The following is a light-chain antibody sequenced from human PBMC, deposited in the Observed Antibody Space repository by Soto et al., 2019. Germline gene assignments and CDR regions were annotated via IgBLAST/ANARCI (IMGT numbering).Light chain of an antibody. CDR2: VAS. J-gene: IGKJ1*01. CDR1: QSLLHTDGYNY. CDR3: MQSLQTPRT. V-gene: IGKV2-28*01. Sequence: DIVMTQSPLSLPVTPGEPASISCRSSQSLLHTDGYNYLDWFLQKPGQSPQLLIYVASNRASGVPARFSGSGSGTDFTLKISRVEAEDVGVYYCMQSLQTPRTFGQGTKVEI.